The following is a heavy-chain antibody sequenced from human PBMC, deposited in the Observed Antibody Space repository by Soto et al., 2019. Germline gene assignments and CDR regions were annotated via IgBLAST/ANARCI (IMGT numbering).Heavy chain of an antibody. CDR3: ATRQYQLLFSWFDP. D-gene: IGHD2-2*01. Sequence: SLSLTCTVSGGSISSGGYYWSWIRQHPGKGLEWIGYIYYSGSTYYNPSLKSRVTISVDTSKNQFSLKLSSVTAADSAVYYCATRQYQLLFSWFDPWGQGTLVTVSS. V-gene: IGHV4-31*02. CDR2: IYYSGST. J-gene: IGHJ5*02. CDR1: GGSISSGGYY.